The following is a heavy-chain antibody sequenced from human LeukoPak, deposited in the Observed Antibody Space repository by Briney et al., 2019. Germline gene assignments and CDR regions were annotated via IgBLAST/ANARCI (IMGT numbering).Heavy chain of an antibody. Sequence: ASVKVSCKASGYTFTGYYIHWVRQAPGQGLEWMGWINPNSGGTNYAQKFQGWVTTTRDTSISTAYMELSRLRSDDTAVYYCARGVRDVYNGFDYWGQGTLVTVSS. J-gene: IGHJ4*02. CDR2: INPNSGGT. CDR3: ARGVRDVYNGFDY. V-gene: IGHV1-2*04. D-gene: IGHD5-24*01. CDR1: GYTFTGYY.